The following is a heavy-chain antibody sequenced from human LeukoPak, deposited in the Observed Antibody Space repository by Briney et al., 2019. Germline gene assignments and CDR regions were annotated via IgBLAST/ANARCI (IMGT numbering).Heavy chain of an antibody. D-gene: IGHD1-26*01. CDR3: ARESEYSGSFSI. V-gene: IGHV3-66*01. J-gene: IGHJ3*02. Sequence: GGSLRLSCAASGFTVSDNYMNWVRQAPGKGLEGGSVIYSGGGTYYADAVKGRLTISRKNSKDTPYLQMNSLRAEDTAVSYCARESEYSGSFSIWGQGTMVTVSS. CDR2: IYSGGGT. CDR1: GFTVSDNY.